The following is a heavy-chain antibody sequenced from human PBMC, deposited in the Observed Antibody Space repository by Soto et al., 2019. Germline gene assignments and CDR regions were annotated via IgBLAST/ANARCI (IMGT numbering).Heavy chain of an antibody. Sequence: APVKVSCKASGYTFSTYAIHWVRQAPGQSLEWMGWLNGGTGQTRYSQRFQDRVTITRDTSASTAYMEVSSLRPEDTAVYYCARGKGMEENYYYYGMDIWGQGTTVSVSS. CDR2: LNGGTGQT. D-gene: IGHD1-1*01. J-gene: IGHJ6*02. V-gene: IGHV1-3*01. CDR1: GYTFSTYA. CDR3: ARGKGMEENYYYYGMDI.